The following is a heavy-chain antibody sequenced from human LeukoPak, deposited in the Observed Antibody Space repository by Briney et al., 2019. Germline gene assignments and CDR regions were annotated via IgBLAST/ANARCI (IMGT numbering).Heavy chain of an antibody. Sequence: GGSLGLSCAASGFTFSSYGMHWVRQAQGKGLEWGAVISYDGSNKYYADSVKGRFTISRDNSKNTLYLQMNSLRAEDTAVYYCAVLTGYYNSSYAFDIWGQGTMVTVSS. J-gene: IGHJ3*02. V-gene: IGHV3-30*03. D-gene: IGHD3-9*01. CDR3: AVLTGYYNSSYAFDI. CDR1: GFTFSSYG. CDR2: ISYDGSNK.